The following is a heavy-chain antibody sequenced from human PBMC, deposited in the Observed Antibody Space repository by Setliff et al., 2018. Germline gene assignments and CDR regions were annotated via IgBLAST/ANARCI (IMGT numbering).Heavy chain of an antibody. Sequence: KPSETLSLTCTVSGGSSSSHYWSWIRQPPGKGLEWIGYIHYSGTTNYNPSLKSRVTLSLDTAKNQFSLKLNSVTAADTAVYYCARAFIVAPTLFFRRRKGNYMDVWGKGTTVTVSS. D-gene: IGHD2-21*01. CDR1: GGSSSSHY. CDR3: ARAFIVAPTLFFRRRKGNYMDV. CDR2: IHYSGTT. J-gene: IGHJ6*03. V-gene: IGHV4-59*11.